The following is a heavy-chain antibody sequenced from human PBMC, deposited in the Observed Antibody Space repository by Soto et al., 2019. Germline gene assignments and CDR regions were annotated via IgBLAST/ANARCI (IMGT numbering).Heavy chain of an antibody. CDR1: GYTFTGYY. CDR2: INPNSGGT. Sequence: QVQLVQSGAEVKKPGASVKVSCKASGYTFTGYYMHWVRQAPGQGLEWMGWINPNSGGTNYAQKFQGWVTMTRDTSISTAYMELSRLRSDDTTVYYCAREDDGGNEGDAFDIWGQGTMVTVSS. D-gene: IGHD4-17*01. V-gene: IGHV1-2*04. J-gene: IGHJ3*02. CDR3: AREDDGGNEGDAFDI.